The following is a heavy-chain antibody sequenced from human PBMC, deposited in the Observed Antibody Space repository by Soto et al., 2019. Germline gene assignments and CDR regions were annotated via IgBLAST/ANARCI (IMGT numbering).Heavy chain of an antibody. CDR1: DYTFPMYG. D-gene: IGHD6-13*01. J-gene: IGHJ4*02. Sequence: GXPVKVSSEATDYTFPMYGIRCERQAPGQGLGWMGWISAYNGNTNYAQKLQGRVTMTTHTSTSTAYMELSSLRSDDTAVYSCARSQHLSTSDYRGQGTLVTVSS. CDR2: ISAYNGNT. V-gene: IGHV1-18*04. CDR3: ARSQHLSTSDY.